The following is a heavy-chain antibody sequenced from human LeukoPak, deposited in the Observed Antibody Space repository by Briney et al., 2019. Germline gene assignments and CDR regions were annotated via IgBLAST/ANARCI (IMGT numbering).Heavy chain of an antibody. J-gene: IGHJ4*02. V-gene: IGHV1-58*02. CDR1: GYTFTGYY. CDR3: AARAGQVYYDSSGPLDY. D-gene: IGHD3-22*01. CDR2: IVVGSGNT. Sequence: SVKVSCKASGYTFTGYYMHWVRQARGQRLEWIGWIVVGSGNTNYAQKFQERVTITRDMSTSTAYMELSSLRSEDTAVYYCAARAGQVYYDSSGPLDYWGQGTLVTVSS.